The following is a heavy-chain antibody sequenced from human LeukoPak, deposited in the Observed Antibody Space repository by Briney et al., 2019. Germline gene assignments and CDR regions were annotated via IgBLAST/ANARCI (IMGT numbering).Heavy chain of an antibody. CDR2: INHSGST. J-gene: IGHJ4*02. D-gene: IGHD5-24*01. CDR1: GGSFSGYC. V-gene: IGHV4-34*01. CDR3: ARGRGRWLQSGHFDY. Sequence: SETLSLTCAVYGGSFSGYCWSWIRQPPGKGLEWIGEINHSGSTNYNPSLKSRVTISVDTSKNQFSLKLSSVTAADTAVYYCARGRGRWLQSGHFDYWGQGTLVTVSS.